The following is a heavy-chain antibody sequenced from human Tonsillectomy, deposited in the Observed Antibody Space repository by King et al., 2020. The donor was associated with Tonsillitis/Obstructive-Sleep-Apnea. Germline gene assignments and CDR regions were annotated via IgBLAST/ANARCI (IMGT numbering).Heavy chain of an antibody. V-gene: IGHV3-74*01. CDR3: QFSSSSGPDY. CDR2: INGDGSST. CDR1: GFIFSNFW. Sequence: VQLVESGGDLVQPGGSLRLSCGASGFIFSNFWMHWVSQHPGKGLVWVSRINGDGSSTSYADSVRGRYTISRDNAKNTLYLQMNSLTVEDTAVYYCQFSSSSGPDYWGQGTLVTVAS. D-gene: IGHD6-6*01. J-gene: IGHJ4*02.